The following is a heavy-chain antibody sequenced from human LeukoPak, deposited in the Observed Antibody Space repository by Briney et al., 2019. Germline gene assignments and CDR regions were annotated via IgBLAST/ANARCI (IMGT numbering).Heavy chain of an antibody. CDR3: ARVDSGSYYFPSFDY. V-gene: IGHV1-2*02. Sequence: ASVKVSCKASGYTFTGYYMHWVRQAPGQGLEWMGWINPNSGGTNYAQKFQGRVTMSRDTSISTAYMELSRLRSDDTAVYYCARVDSGSYYFPSFDYWGQGTLVTVSS. CDR2: INPNSGGT. CDR1: GYTFTGYY. D-gene: IGHD1-26*01. J-gene: IGHJ4*02.